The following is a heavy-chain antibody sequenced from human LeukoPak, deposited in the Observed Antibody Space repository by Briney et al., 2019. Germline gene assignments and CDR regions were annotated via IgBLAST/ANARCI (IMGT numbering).Heavy chain of an antibody. D-gene: IGHD2-21*01. J-gene: IGHJ4*02. V-gene: IGHV4-38-2*01. CDR2: IFHSGKT. Sequence: SETLSLTCGVSGYSISSGYYWGWIRQSPGKGLEWIGSIFHSGKTYYNLSLKSRVTISVDTAKNQFSLKLTSVTAADTAVYYCARGDIPDFWGQGTLVTVSS. CDR3: ARGDIPDF. CDR1: GYSISSGYY.